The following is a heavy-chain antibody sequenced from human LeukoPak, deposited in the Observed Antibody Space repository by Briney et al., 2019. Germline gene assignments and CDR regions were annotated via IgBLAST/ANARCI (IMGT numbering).Heavy chain of an antibody. V-gene: IGHV3-53*01. CDR3: ARDRGKYDYVWGSYRKHDAFDI. CDR1: GFTVSSNY. Sequence: PGGSLRLSCAASGFTVSSNYMSWVRQAPGKGLEWVSVIYSGGSTYYADSVKGRFTISRDNSKNTLYLQMNSLRAEDTAVYYCARDRGKYDYVWGSYRKHDAFDIWGQGTMVTVSS. D-gene: IGHD3-16*02. CDR2: IYSGGST. J-gene: IGHJ3*02.